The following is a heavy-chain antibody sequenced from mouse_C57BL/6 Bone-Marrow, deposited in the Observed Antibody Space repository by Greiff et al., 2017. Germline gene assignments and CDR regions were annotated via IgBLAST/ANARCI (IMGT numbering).Heavy chain of an antibody. D-gene: IGHD2-1*01. J-gene: IGHJ2*01. Sequence: VQLQQPGAELVKPGASVKMSCKASGYTFTSYWITWVKQRPGKGLEWIGDIYPGSGSTTYNEQFKGKATLTVDTSSSTAYMQLSSLTSDDSAVXYCALEGNSCFDYWGQGTTLTVSS. CDR2: IYPGSGST. CDR3: ALEGNSCFDY. V-gene: IGHV1-55*01. CDR1: GYTFTSYW.